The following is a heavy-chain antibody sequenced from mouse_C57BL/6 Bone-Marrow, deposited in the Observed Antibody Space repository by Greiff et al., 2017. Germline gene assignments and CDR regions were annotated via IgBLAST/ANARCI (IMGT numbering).Heavy chain of an antibody. V-gene: IGHV1-82*01. CDR3: ARSAYYGNYAWFAY. CDR2: IYPGDGDT. Sequence: VQGVESGPELVKPGASVKISCKASGYAFSSSWMNWVKQRPGKGLEWIGRIYPGDGDTNYNGKFKGKATLTADKSSSTAYMQLSRLTSEDSAVYFCARSAYYGNYAWFAYWGKGTLVTVSA. D-gene: IGHD2-10*01. CDR1: GYAFSSSW. J-gene: IGHJ3*01.